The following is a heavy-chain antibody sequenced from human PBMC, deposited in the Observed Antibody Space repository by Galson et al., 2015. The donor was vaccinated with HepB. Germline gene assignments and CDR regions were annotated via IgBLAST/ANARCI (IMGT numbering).Heavy chain of an antibody. D-gene: IGHD7-27*01. J-gene: IGHJ4*02. CDR2: ISSNGGST. V-gene: IGHV3-64D*06. Sequence: SLRLSCAASGFTFSSYAMHWVRQAPGKGLEYVSAISSNGGSTYYADSVKGRFTISRDNSKNTLYLQMSSLRAEDTAVYYCATGLTGDPGVDYWGQGTLVTVSS. CDR1: GFTFSSYA. CDR3: ATGLTGDPGVDY.